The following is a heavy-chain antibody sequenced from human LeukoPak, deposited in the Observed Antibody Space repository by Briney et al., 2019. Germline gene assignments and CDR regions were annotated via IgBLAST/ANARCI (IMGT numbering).Heavy chain of an antibody. Sequence: SETLSLTCTVSGGSISSGSYYWSWIRQPAGKGLEWIGRIYTSGSTNYNPSLKSRVTISVDPSKNQFSLKLSSVTAADTAVYYCARHEGYCSSTSCYEFDSDYWGQGTLVTVSS. CDR3: ARHEGYCSSTSCYEFDSDY. J-gene: IGHJ4*02. CDR1: GGSISSGSYY. V-gene: IGHV4-61*02. D-gene: IGHD2-2*01. CDR2: IYTSGST.